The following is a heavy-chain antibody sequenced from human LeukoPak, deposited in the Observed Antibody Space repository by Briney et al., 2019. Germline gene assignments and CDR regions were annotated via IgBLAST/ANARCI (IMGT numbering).Heavy chain of an antibody. CDR1: GGSISSGDYY. Sequence: SQTLSLTCTVSGGSISSGDYYWSWIRQPPGKGLEWIGYIYYSGSTYYNPSLKSRVTISVDTSKNQFSLKPSSVTAADTAVYYCARDLLNEGNHLDYWGQGTLVTASS. CDR2: IYYSGST. CDR3: ARDLLNEGNHLDY. V-gene: IGHV4-30-4*01. J-gene: IGHJ4*02. D-gene: IGHD4-23*01.